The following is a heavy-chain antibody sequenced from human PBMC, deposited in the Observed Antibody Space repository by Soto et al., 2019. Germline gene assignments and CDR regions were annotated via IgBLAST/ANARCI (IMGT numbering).Heavy chain of an antibody. Sequence: QVQLQESGPGLVKPSETLSLTCTVSGDSISPYFWCWVRQPPGKGLEWIGYIYYSGSTNSIPSLKSRVSISMDTSKNQFSLKLSSVTAADTAMYYCARVTGSYYGLDSWGQGTLVTVSS. CDR1: GDSISPYF. V-gene: IGHV4-59*01. D-gene: IGHD1-26*01. CDR2: IYYSGST. CDR3: ARVTGSYYGLDS. J-gene: IGHJ4*02.